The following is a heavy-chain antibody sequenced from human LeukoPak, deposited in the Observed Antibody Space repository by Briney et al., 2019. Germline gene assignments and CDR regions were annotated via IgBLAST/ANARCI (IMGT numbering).Heavy chain of an antibody. Sequence: SETLSLTCTVSGGSISSYYWSWIRQPPGKGLEWIGYIYYSGSTNYNPSLKSRVTISVDTSKNQFSLKLSSVTAADTAVYYCARANGWNCMYYFDYWGQGTLVTVSS. CDR1: GGSISSYY. CDR2: IYYSGST. J-gene: IGHJ4*02. D-gene: IGHD1-7*01. V-gene: IGHV4-59*01. CDR3: ARANGWNCMYYFDY.